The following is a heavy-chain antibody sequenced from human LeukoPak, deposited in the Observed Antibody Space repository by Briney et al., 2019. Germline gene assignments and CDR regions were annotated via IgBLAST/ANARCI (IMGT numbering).Heavy chain of an antibody. J-gene: IGHJ4*02. Sequence: GGSLRLSCEASGFTFNNYAMSWVRQAPGKGLEWVSAISGSGGSTYYADSVKGRFTISRDNSKNTLYLQMNSLRAEDTAVYYCAKGGRCSGGSCYTTFFYWGQGTLVTVSS. CDR3: AKGGRCSGGSCYTTFFY. D-gene: IGHD2-15*01. V-gene: IGHV3-23*01. CDR1: GFTFNNYA. CDR2: ISGSGGST.